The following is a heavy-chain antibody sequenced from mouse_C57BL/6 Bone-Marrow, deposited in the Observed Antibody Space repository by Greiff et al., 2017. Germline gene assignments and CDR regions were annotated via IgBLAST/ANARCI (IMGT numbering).Heavy chain of an antibody. J-gene: IGHJ2*01. CDR3: TDYYYGSSQGYYFDY. V-gene: IGHV14-4*01. Sequence: VQLQQSGAELVRPGASVKLSCTASGFNIKDDYMPWVKQRPEQGLEWIGWIDPENGDTEYASKFQGKATITADTSSNTAYLQLSSLTSEDTAVYYCTDYYYGSSQGYYFDYWGQGTTLTVSS. CDR1: GFNIKDDY. D-gene: IGHD1-1*01. CDR2: IDPENGDT.